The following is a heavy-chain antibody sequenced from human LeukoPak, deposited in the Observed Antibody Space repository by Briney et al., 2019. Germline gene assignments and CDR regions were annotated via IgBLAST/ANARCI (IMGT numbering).Heavy chain of an antibody. J-gene: IGHJ5*02. CDR3: ARDSGCSGGSCYVSLNWFDP. D-gene: IGHD2-15*01. CDR2: IYYSGST. Sequence: SETLSLTCTVSGGSISSYYWSWIRQPPGKGLEWIGYIYYSGSTNYNPSLKSRVTISVDTSKNQFSLKLSSVTAADTAVYYCARDSGCSGGSCYVSLNWFDPWGQGTLVTVSS. V-gene: IGHV4-59*01. CDR1: GGSISSYY.